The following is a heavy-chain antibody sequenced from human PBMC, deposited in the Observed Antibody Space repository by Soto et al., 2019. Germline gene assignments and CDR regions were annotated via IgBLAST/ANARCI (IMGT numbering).Heavy chain of an antibody. CDR1: GGSVTGGIYY. Sequence: SETLSLTCSVSGGSVTGGIYYWSWIRQPPGKGLEWIGYIYYSGNTNYNPSLKSRVAISVDTSKNQFSLSLTSVTAADTALYYCAKSLAGYGNRGMDVWGRGTTVTVSS. V-gene: IGHV4-61*01. CDR3: AKSLAGYGNRGMDV. J-gene: IGHJ6*02. D-gene: IGHD6-13*01. CDR2: IYYSGNT.